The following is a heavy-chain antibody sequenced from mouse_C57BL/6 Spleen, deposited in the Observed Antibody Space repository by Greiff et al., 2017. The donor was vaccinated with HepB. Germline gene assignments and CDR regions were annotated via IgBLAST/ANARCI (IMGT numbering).Heavy chain of an antibody. J-gene: IGHJ1*01. CDR2: IYPRDGST. CDR3: ARSRRIRSGAYGYDGYWYFDV. Sequence: QVQLQQSDAELVKPGASVKISCKVSGYTFTDHTIHWMKQRPEQGLEWIGYIYPRDGSTKYNEKFKGKATLTADKSSSTAYMQLNSLTSEDSAVYCCARSRRIRSGAYGYDGYWYFDVWGPGTTVTVSS. CDR1: GYTFTDHT. V-gene: IGHV1-78*01. D-gene: IGHD2-2*01.